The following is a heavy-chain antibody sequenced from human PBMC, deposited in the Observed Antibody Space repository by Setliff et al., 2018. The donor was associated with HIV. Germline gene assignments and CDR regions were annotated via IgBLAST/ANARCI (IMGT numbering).Heavy chain of an antibody. CDR1: GGSFSGYY. CDR3: ARQGLVLVPASIDWRLPPSPIDY. J-gene: IGHJ4*02. V-gene: IGHV4-34*01. Sequence: SETLSLTCAVYGGSFSGYYWSWIRQPPGKGLAWIGEINHSGSTNYNPSLKSRVTISVDTSKNQFSLRLSSVTAAYTAVYYCARQGLVLVPASIDWRLPPSPIDYWGQGALVTVSS. CDR2: INHSGST. D-gene: IGHD2-2*01.